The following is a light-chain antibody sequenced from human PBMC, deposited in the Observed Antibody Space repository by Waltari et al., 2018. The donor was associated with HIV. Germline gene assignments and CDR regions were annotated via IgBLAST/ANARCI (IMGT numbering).Light chain of an antibody. Sequence: QSALTQPASVSGSPGQSITISCPGTSSDVGGYNYVSWYQQHPGKAPKLMIYEVSNRPSGVSNRFSGSKSGTSASLAITGLQAADEADYYCQSYDTSLSGSAFGGGTKLTVL. CDR2: EVS. V-gene: IGLV2-14*01. CDR1: SSDVGGYNY. CDR3: QSYDTSLSGSA. J-gene: IGLJ2*01.